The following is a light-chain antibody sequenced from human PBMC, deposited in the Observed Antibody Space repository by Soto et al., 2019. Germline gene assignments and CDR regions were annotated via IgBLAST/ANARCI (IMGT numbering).Light chain of an antibody. CDR2: DAS. CDR1: QTTNTW. J-gene: IGKJ2*01. Sequence: DIQMTQFPSTLSASVGDRVTITCRASQTTNTWLAWYQQKPGPAPKPLVYDASSLEGGVPSRFSASGSGTEFTLTISSLQPDDLATYYCQQYISYPYTFGQGTKVEIK. V-gene: IGKV1-5*01. CDR3: QQYISYPYT.